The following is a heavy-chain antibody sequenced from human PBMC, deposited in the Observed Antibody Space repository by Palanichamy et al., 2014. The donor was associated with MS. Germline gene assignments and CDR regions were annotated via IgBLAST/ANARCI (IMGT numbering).Heavy chain of an antibody. J-gene: IGHJ6*02. V-gene: IGHV4-59*01. CDR1: GGSISNYY. Sequence: VQLQESGPGLVKPSETLSLTCTVSGGSISNYYWSWIRQPPGKGLEWIGYIYDSGSTNYNPSLRSRVTISLDTSKNQFSLKLSSVTAADTAVYYCARKEKDYYGSGRNYFYYGIDVWGQGTSVTVSS. CDR2: IYDSGST. D-gene: IGHD3-10*01. CDR3: ARKEKDYYGSGRNYFYYGIDV.